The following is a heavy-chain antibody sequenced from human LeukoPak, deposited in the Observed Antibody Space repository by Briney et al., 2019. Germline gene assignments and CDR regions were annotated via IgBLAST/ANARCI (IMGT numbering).Heavy chain of an antibody. CDR3: AVDSSGWIDAFDI. CDR2: INHSGST. D-gene: IGHD6-19*01. V-gene: IGHV4-34*01. Sequence: SETLSLTCAVYGGSFSGYYWSWIRRPPGKGLEWIGEINHSGSTNYNPSLKSRVTISVDTSKNQFSLKLSSVTAADTAVYYCAVDSSGWIDAFDIWGQGTMVTVSS. J-gene: IGHJ3*02. CDR1: GGSFSGYY.